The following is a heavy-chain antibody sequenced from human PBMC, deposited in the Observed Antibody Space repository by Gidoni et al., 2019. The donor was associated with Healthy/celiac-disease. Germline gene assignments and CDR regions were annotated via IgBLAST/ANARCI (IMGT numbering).Heavy chain of an antibody. Sequence: QLQLQQSGPGLVKPSETLSLTCTVPGGSLSSSSYHWGWIRQPPGKGLEWIGRIYYSGSTYYNPSLKSRVTISVDTSKNQFSLKLSSVTAADTAVYYCARNLQGDIAAAGDWGQGTLVTVSS. J-gene: IGHJ4*02. CDR1: GGSLSSSSYH. D-gene: IGHD6-13*01. V-gene: IGHV4-39*07. CDR3: ARNLQGDIAAAGD. CDR2: IYYSGST.